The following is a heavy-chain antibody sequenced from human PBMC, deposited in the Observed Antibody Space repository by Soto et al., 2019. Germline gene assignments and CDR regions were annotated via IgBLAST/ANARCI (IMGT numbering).Heavy chain of an antibody. CDR1: GGSISSSSYY. V-gene: IGHV4-39*01. CDR2: IYYSGYT. CDR3: ARGSTTEKVDS. Sequence: SETLSLTCTVSGGSISSSSYYWGWIRQPPGKGLEWIGSIYYSGYTYYNPSLKSRVTISVDTSMNQFSLALTSVTAADTAMYYCARGSTTEKVDSWGQGILVTVSS. J-gene: IGHJ5*01.